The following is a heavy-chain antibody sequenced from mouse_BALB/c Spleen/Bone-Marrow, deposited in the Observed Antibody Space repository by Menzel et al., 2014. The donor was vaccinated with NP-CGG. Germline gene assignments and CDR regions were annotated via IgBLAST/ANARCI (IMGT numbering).Heavy chain of an antibody. V-gene: IGHV3-8*02. CDR2: INYSGST. CDR3: VRSGYYGSYPASY. CDR1: GDSITNGY. Sequence: VQLQQSGPSLVKPSQTLSLTCSATGDSITNGYWNWIRKFPGNKLEYMGYINYSGSTYYNPSLKSRISITRDTSKNXLFLQLNSVTTEDTATYYCVRSGYYGSYPASYWGQGTLVTVSA. J-gene: IGHJ3*01. D-gene: IGHD2-1*01.